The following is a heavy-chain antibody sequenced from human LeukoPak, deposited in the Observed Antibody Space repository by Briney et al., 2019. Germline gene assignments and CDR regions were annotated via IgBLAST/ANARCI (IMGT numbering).Heavy chain of an antibody. J-gene: IGHJ6*03. CDR1: GYTFTSYY. CDR3: ARSGSSSWYFYYYYYMDV. CDR2: INPNSGGT. D-gene: IGHD6-13*01. V-gene: IGHV1-2*02. Sequence: ASVKVSCKASGYTFTSYYMHWVRQAPGQGLEWMGWINPNSGGTNYAQKFQGRVTMTRDTSISTAYMELSRLRSDDTAVYYCARSGSSSWYFYYYYYMDVWGKGTTVTISS.